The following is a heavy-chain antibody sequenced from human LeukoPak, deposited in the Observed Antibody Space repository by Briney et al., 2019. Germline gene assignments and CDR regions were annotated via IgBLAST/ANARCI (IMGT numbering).Heavy chain of an antibody. CDR3: ARDRQYYDFWSGPDY. D-gene: IGHD3-3*01. Sequence: ASVTVSCKASGYTFTCYGISWVRQAPGQGLEWMGWISAYNGNTNYAQKLQGRVTMTTDTSTSTAYMELRSLRSDDTAVYYCARDRQYYDFWSGPDYWGQETLVTVSS. CDR2: ISAYNGNT. J-gene: IGHJ4*02. CDR1: GYTFTCYG. V-gene: IGHV1-18*01.